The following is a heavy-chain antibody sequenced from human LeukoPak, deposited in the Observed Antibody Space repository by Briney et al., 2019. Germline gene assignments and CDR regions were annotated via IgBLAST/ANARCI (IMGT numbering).Heavy chain of an antibody. CDR2: IRYGGSNK. Sequence: GGSLRLSCATSGFTFNGSGMHWVRQAPGKGLEWETFIRYGGSNKYYTDSVKGRFTISRDNSKNTLYLQMDSLRAEDTAVYYCARDYEFWSGYYSPTRGYFGYWGQGNLVTVSS. CDR3: ARDYEFWSGYYSPTRGYFGY. J-gene: IGHJ4*02. D-gene: IGHD3-3*01. V-gene: IGHV3-30*02. CDR1: GFTFNGSG.